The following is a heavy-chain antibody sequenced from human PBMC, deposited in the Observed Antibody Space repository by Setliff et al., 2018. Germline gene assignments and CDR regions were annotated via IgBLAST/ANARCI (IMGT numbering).Heavy chain of an antibody. Sequence: SSETLSLTCTVSGYSISSGYYWGWIRQPPGKGLEWIGSIYHSGSTYYNPSLKSRVTISVDTSKNQFSLKLSSVTAADTAVYYCASMGATAYYFDYWGQGTLVTVSS. CDR3: ASMGATAYYFDY. J-gene: IGHJ4*02. CDR2: IYHSGST. D-gene: IGHD1-26*01. CDR1: GYSISSGYY. V-gene: IGHV4-38-2*02.